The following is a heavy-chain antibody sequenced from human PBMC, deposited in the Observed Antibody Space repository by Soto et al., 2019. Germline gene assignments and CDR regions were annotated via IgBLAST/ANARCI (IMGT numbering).Heavy chain of an antibody. Sequence: QVQLQQWGAGLLKPSETLSLTCAVYGGSFSGYYWSWIRQPPGKGLEWIGEINHSGSTNYNPSLKSRVTISVDTSKNQFSLKLSSVTAADTAVYYCARSSHSDSNLLDYWGQGTLVTVSS. CDR3: ARSSHSDSNLLDY. CDR2: INHSGST. V-gene: IGHV4-34*01. J-gene: IGHJ4*02. CDR1: GGSFSGYY. D-gene: IGHD4-4*01.